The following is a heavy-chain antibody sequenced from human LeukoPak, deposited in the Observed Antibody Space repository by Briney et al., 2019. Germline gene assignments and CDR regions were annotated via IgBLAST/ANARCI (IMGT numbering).Heavy chain of an antibody. J-gene: IGHJ4*02. CDR2: IKSKTDGETT. CDR3: TTRPY. CDR1: VFLFNNAW. V-gene: IGHV3-15*07. Sequence: GGSLRLSCAASVFLFNNAWMIWVRQAPWKGLEWVGRIKSKTDGETTDYVATVKGRFTISRDDSRNTLYLQMNSLETEDTAVYYCTTRPYWGQGTLVTVSS.